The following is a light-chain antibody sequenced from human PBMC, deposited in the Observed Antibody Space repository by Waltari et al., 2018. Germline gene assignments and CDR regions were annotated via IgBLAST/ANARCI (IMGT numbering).Light chain of an antibody. Sequence: QSALTQPASVSGSPGQSIPISCTGTSSDVGGYTYVSWYQQYPGTVPKLMVYDVGKRPSGALKRVSGSQACQPASLTRSGLQAGDEADYYCSSYTSSSTYVFGTGTQVTVL. CDR3: SSYTSSSTYV. CDR1: SSDVGGYTY. CDR2: DVG. J-gene: IGLJ1*01. V-gene: IGLV2-14*01.